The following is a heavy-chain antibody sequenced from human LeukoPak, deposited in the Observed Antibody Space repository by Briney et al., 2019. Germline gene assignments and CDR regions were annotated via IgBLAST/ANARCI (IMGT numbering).Heavy chain of an antibody. CDR2: VYHSGAT. V-gene: IGHV4-38-2*02. CDR3: ARDSSGTLSGGGWFDP. Sequence: SETLSLTCSVSNYSISDGYYWGWIRQPPGKGLEWIGGVYHSGATYYTPSLKSRVTISVDTSKNQFSLNLTSVTAADTAVYYCARDSSGTLSGGGWFDPWGQGTLVTVSP. J-gene: IGHJ5*02. CDR1: NYSISDGYY. D-gene: IGHD6-19*01.